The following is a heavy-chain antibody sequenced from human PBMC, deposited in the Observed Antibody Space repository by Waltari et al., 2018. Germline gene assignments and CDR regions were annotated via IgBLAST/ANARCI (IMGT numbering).Heavy chain of an antibody. D-gene: IGHD3-3*01. V-gene: IGHV1-2*06. CDR3: ARVILTTIFGVVIQGGAFDI. CDR2: INPNSGGT. CDR1: GYTFTGYY. J-gene: IGHJ3*02. Sequence: QVQLVQSGAEVKKPGASVKVSCKASGYTFTGYYMHWVRQAPGQGLEWMGRINPNSGGTNYAQKFQGRVTMTRETSISTAYMELSRLRSDDTAVYYCARVILTTIFGVVIQGGAFDIWGQGTMVTVSS.